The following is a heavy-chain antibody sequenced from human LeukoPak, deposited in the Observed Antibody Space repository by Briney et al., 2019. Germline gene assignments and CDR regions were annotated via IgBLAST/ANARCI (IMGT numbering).Heavy chain of an antibody. Sequence: GGSLRLSCAASGFTFNRHSMNWVRQAPGKGLEWVSSISTSSSYIYYADSVRGRFTISRDNSRSTLFLQMNSLRGEDTAIYYCATYRQVMLPFEAWGQGTLVTVSS. CDR3: ATYRQVMLPFEA. CDR2: ISTSSSYI. D-gene: IGHD5-18*01. CDR1: GFTFNRHS. J-gene: IGHJ5*02. V-gene: IGHV3-21*04.